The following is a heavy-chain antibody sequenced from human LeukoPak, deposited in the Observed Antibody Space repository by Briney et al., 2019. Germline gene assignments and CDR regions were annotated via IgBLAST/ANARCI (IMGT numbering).Heavy chain of an antibody. CDR2: ISSSSSYI. D-gene: IGHD5-18*01. CDR1: GFTFSSYS. CDR3: AKGRGYNYGYIFGYFDY. Sequence: GGSLRLSCAASGFTFSSYSMNWVRQAPGKGLEWVSSISSSSSYIYYADSVKGRFTISRDNAKNSLYLQMNSLRAEDTALYYCAKGRGYNYGYIFGYFDYWGQGTLVTVSS. V-gene: IGHV3-21*04. J-gene: IGHJ4*02.